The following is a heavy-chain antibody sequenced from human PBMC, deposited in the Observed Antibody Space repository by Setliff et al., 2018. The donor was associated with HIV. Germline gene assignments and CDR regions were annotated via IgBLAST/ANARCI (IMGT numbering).Heavy chain of an antibody. D-gene: IGHD2-2*01. CDR1: GFTFSTYA. CDR3: ASHFGYCSSTSCEGY. V-gene: IGHV3-30*04. J-gene: IGHJ4*02. Sequence: PGGSLRLSCAASGFTFSTYAMHWVRQAPGKGLQWVAVISYDGSNKYYADSVKGRFTISRDNSKNTLYLQMNSLRAEDTAVYYCASHFGYCSSTSCEGYWGRGALVTVSS. CDR2: ISYDGSNK.